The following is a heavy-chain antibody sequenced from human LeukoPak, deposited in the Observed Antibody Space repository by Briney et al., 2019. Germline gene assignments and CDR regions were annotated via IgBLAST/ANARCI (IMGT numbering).Heavy chain of an antibody. J-gene: IGHJ5*02. Sequence: GGSLRLSCAASGFTFSSYNMNWVRQAPGKGLEWVSYISSSSSTIYYADSVKGRFTVSRDNAKNSLYLQMNSLRAEDTAVYYCARLTRYAGDPWGQGTLVIVSS. CDR2: ISSSSSTI. CDR1: GFTFSSYN. CDR3: ARLTRYAGDP. V-gene: IGHV3-48*04. D-gene: IGHD3-9*01.